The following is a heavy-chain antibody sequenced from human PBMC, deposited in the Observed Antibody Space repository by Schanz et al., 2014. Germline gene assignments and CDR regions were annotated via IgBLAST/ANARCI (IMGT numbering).Heavy chain of an antibody. CDR3: ARGREVVAKIFDV. CDR1: GFTFSNYG. Sequence: QVQLVESGGGVVQPGRSLRLSCAASGFTFSNYGLVWVRQAPGKGLEWLAVISYDGSDKFHADSVKGRFTISRDNSKNTLYLQMNSLRVEDTAVYYCARGREVVAKIFDVWGQGTMVTVSS. D-gene: IGHD3-22*01. J-gene: IGHJ3*01. V-gene: IGHV3-30*03. CDR2: ISYDGSDK.